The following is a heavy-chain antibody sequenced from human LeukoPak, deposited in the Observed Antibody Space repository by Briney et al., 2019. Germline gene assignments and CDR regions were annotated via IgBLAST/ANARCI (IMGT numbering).Heavy chain of an antibody. CDR3: ARDFLTAYYYDSSGYGPRGY. CDR1: GFTFSDSS. V-gene: IGHV3-69-1*01. D-gene: IGHD3-22*01. Sequence: GGSLRLSCAASGFTFSDSSMNWVRQGPGKGLEWLSYISPTSHTLYADSVKGRFTISRDNAKNSLYLQMNSLRAEDTAVYYCARDFLTAYYYDSSGYGPRGYWGQGTLVTVSS. J-gene: IGHJ4*02. CDR2: ISPTSHT.